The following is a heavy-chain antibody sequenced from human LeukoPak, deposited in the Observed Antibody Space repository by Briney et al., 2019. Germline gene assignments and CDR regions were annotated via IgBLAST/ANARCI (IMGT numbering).Heavy chain of an antibody. J-gene: IGHJ4*02. CDR2: IYTSGST. D-gene: IGHD6-19*01. V-gene: IGHV4-4*07. CDR1: GVSISSYY. Sequence: SETLSLTCTVSGVSISSYYWSWIRQPAGKGLEWIGRIYTSGSTNYNPSLKSRVTMSVDTSKNQFSLKLSSVTAADTAVYYCARGFRGAVAGLLFDYWGQGTLVTVSS. CDR3: ARGFRGAVAGLLFDY.